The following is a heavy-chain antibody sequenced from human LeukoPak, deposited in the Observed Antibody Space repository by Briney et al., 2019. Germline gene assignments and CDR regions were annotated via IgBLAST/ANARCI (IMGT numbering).Heavy chain of an antibody. CDR2: INHSGST. J-gene: IGHJ6*02. CDR3: ARGRYRTMVTTIYYYGMDV. V-gene: IGHV4-34*01. Sequence: PSETLSLTCAVYGGSFGGYYWSWIRQPPGKGLEWIGEINHSGSTNYNPSLKSRVTISVDTSKNQFSLKLSSVTAADTAVYYCARGRYRTMVTTIYYYGMDVWGQGTTVTVSS. CDR1: GGSFGGYY. D-gene: IGHD4-17*01.